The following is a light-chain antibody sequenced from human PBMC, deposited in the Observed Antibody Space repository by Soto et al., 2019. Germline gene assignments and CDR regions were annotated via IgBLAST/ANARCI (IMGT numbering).Light chain of an antibody. CDR3: LQDYNYPRT. V-gene: IGKV1-6*01. CDR2: AAY. CDR1: QGIRNV. Sequence: AIQMTQSPSSLAASVGDRVTITCRASQGIRNVLGWFQQKPGKAPKLLINAAYSLQSGVPSRFSGSGSGTDFTLTISSLQPEDSATYYCLQDYNYPRTFGQGTKVE. J-gene: IGKJ1*01.